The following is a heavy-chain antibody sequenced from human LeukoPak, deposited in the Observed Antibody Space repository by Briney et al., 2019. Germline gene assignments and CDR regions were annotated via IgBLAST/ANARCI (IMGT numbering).Heavy chain of an antibody. CDR3: ARERAEDGYNDWYFDL. CDR2: ISYDGSNK. J-gene: IGHJ2*01. V-gene: IGHV3-30-3*01. CDR1: GFSFSDYA. D-gene: IGHD5-24*01. Sequence: GTSLRLSCAASGFSFSDYAIHWVRQAPGKGLEWVAVISYDGSNKYYADSVKGRFTISRDNSKNTLYLQMNSLRAEDTAVYYCARERAEDGYNDWYFDLWGRGTLVTVSS.